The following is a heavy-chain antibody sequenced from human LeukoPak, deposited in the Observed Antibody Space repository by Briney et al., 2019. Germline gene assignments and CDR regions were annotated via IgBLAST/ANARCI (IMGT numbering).Heavy chain of an antibody. D-gene: IGHD6-13*01. Sequence: ASVKVSCKASGYTFTSYAMNWVRQAPGQGLEWMGWINTNTGNPTYAQGFTGRFVFSLDTSVSTAYLQISSLKAEDTAVYYCARVIAAADRRAFDIWGQGAMVTVSS. V-gene: IGHV7-4-1*02. J-gene: IGHJ3*02. CDR3: ARVIAAADRRAFDI. CDR2: INTNTGNP. CDR1: GYTFTSYA.